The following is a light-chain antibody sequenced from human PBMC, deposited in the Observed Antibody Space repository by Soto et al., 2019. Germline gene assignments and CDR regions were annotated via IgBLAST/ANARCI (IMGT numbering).Light chain of an antibody. V-gene: IGKV3D-15*01. J-gene: IGKJ1*01. Sequence: IVLTQSPGTLSLSPGERATLSCRASQSVTTQLAWYQQKPGQAPRLIIHGASSRATGVPDRITGSGSGTEFTLTISSLQSEDFAVYYCQQYNNWPETFGQGTKVDI. CDR2: GAS. CDR1: QSVTTQ. CDR3: QQYNNWPET.